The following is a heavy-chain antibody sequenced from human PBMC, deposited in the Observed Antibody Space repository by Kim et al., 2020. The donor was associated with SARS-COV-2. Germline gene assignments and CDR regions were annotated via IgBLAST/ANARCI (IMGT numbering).Heavy chain of an antibody. J-gene: IGHJ4*02. Sequence: SETLSLTCTVSGGSISSSSYYWGWIRQPPGKGLEWIGSIYYSGSTYYNPSLKSRVTISVDTSKNQFSLKLSSVTAADTAVYYCARQVPHLGSSSPDHWGQGTLVTVSS. CDR1: GGSISSSSYY. V-gene: IGHV4-39*01. CDR3: ARQVPHLGSSSPDH. CDR2: IYYSGST. D-gene: IGHD6-6*01.